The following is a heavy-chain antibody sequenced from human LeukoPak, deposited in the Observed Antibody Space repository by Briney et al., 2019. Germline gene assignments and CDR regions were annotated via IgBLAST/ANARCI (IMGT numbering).Heavy chain of an antibody. V-gene: IGHV3-21*01. CDR3: ARRATTERGHSYGLDY. Sequence: PGGSLRLSCAASGFTFSTYHMNWVRQAPGKGLEWVSSISITNSYIYYADSVTGRFTISRDNAKNSLYLQMNSLRAEDTAVYYCARRATTERGHSYGLDYWGQGTLVTVSS. CDR2: ISITNSYI. D-gene: IGHD5-18*01. CDR1: GFTFSTYH. J-gene: IGHJ4*02.